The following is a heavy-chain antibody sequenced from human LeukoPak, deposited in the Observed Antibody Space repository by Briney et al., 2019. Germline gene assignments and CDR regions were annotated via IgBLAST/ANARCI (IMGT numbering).Heavy chain of an antibody. CDR3: ARASTMVRGVIKYYYYYMDV. Sequence: GGSLRLSCAASGFTFSSYAMSWVRQAPGKGLEWVSAISGSGGSTYYADSVKGRFTISRDNSKNTLYLQMNSLRAEDTAVYYCARASTMVRGVIKYYYYYMDVWGKGTTVTISS. J-gene: IGHJ6*03. CDR2: ISGSGGST. CDR1: GFTFSSYA. V-gene: IGHV3-23*01. D-gene: IGHD3-10*01.